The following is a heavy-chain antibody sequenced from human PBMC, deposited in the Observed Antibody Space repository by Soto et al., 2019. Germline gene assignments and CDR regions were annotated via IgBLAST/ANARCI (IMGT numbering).Heavy chain of an antibody. CDR2: LSVTDGGP. CDR3: AKGRETTTSAKFCFDN. J-gene: IGHJ4*02. CDR1: GFSFSSYD. D-gene: IGHD1-26*01. Sequence: EVRLLESGGGLVQPGGSLRLSCAASGFSFSSYDMTWVRQAPGQGLEWVSSLSVTDGGPYYADSVRGRFTMSRDNSKNTLALEMSGLRADDSAVYYCAKGRETTTSAKFCFDNWGQGTLVTVSS. V-gene: IGHV3-23*01.